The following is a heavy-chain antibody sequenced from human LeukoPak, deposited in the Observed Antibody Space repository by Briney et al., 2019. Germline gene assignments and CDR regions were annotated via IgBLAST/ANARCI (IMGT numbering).Heavy chain of an antibody. CDR3: ALVLRYFDWLFPSFVY. CDR2: IIPIFGTA. D-gene: IGHD3-9*01. V-gene: IGHV1-69*06. CDR1: GGTFSSYA. Sequence: ASVKVSCKASGGTFSSYAISWVRQAPGQGLEWMGGIIPIFGTANYAQKFQGRVTITADKSTSTAYMELSSLRSEDTAVYYCALVLRYFDWLFPSFVYWGQGTLVTVSS. J-gene: IGHJ4*02.